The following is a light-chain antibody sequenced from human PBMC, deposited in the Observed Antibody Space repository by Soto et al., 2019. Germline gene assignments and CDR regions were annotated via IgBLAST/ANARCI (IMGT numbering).Light chain of an antibody. Sequence: DMNSAQAPSTKTASVGDRVTITCRASQSISTWLAWYQQKPGTAPKLLIYDASSLESGVPSGFGGSGSGTEFTITISSLQPDDFATSDCQLYSNYTTLGPGHKVDIK. CDR3: QLYSNYTT. CDR1: QSISTW. CDR2: DAS. V-gene: IGKV1-5*01. J-gene: IGKJ1*01.